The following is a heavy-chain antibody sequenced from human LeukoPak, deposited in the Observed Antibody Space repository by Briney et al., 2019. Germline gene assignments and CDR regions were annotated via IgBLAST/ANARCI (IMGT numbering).Heavy chain of an antibody. V-gene: IGHV3-33*01. CDR1: GFTFSTYG. CDR3: ARETHGVNFDY. J-gene: IGHJ4*02. CDR2: IWYNGNTK. D-gene: IGHD4-17*01. Sequence: GTSLRLSCAASGFTFSTYGMPWVRQAPGKGLEWVAIIWYNGNTKYYADSVKGRFTISRDNSKNTLYLQMNSLRAEDTAMYYCARETHGVNFDYWGQGTLVTVSS.